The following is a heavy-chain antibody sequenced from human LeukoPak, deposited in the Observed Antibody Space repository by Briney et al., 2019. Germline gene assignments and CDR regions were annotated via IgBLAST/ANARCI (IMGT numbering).Heavy chain of an antibody. Sequence: GGSLRLSCAASGFTFSDYYMSWIRQAPGKGLEWVSYISSSGSTIYYADSVKGRFTISRDNAKNSLYLQMNSLRAEDTAVYYCARVCSSSWYNYYYYGMDVWGQGTTVTVSS. V-gene: IGHV3-11*01. J-gene: IGHJ6*02. CDR1: GFTFSDYY. CDR3: ARVCSSSWYNYYYYGMDV. CDR2: ISSSGSTI. D-gene: IGHD6-13*01.